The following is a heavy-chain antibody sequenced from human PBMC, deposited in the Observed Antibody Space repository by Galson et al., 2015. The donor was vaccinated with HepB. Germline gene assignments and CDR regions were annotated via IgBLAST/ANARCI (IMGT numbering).Heavy chain of an antibody. V-gene: IGHV1-69*13. J-gene: IGHJ4*02. CDR3: ASGGYYDSSGYYYFDY. CDR2: IIPIFGTA. CDR1: GGTFSSYA. Sequence: SVKVSCKASGGTFSSYAISWVRQAPGQGLEWMGGIIPIFGTANYAQKFQGRVTITADESTSTAYMELSSLRSEDTAVYYCASGGYYDSSGYYYFDYWGQGTLVTVSS. D-gene: IGHD3-22*01.